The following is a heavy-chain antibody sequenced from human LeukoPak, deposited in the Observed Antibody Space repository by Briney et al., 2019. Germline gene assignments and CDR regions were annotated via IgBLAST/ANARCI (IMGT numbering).Heavy chain of an antibody. J-gene: IGHJ3*01. D-gene: IGHD3-22*01. CDR3: ARSSGRTLDV. V-gene: IGHV3-48*03. Sequence: PGGALRLSCAASGFIFSSYEMNWVRQAPGRGLEWISYIDGSGTATNYADSVKGRFTIFRDTAKRSVYMQMHSLRPEDTAVYFCARSSGRTLDVWGQGTTVIVSS. CDR2: IDGSGTAT. CDR1: GFIFSSYE.